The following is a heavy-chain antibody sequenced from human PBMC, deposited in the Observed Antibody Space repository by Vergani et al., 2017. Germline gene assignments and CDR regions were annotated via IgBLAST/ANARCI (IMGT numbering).Heavy chain of an antibody. CDR3: AKYLRVRSMITFGGGRQTPLLD. V-gene: IGHV3-30*18. D-gene: IGHD3-16*01. J-gene: IGHJ4*02. CDR2: ISYDGSNK. CDR1: GFTFSSYG. Sequence: QVQLVKSGGGVVQPGRSLRLSCAASGFTFSSYGMHWVRQAPGKGLEWVAVISYDGSNKYYADSVKGRFTISRDNSKNTLYLQMNSLRAEDTAVYYCAKYLRVRSMITFGGGRQTPLLDWGRGTLAAASS.